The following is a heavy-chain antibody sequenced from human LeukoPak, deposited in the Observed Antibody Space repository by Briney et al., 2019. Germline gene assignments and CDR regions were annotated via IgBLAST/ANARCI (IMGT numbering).Heavy chain of an antibody. V-gene: IGHV4-39*01. D-gene: IGHD3-16*02. CDR2: ICYSGST. CDR1: GVSISSSSYY. Sequence: AETLSLTCTVSGVSISSSSYYWGWIRQPPGKGLEWIGSICYSGSTYYNPSLESRVTISVDTSKNQFSLKLSSVTAADTAVYYCARRRRDYVWGSYRYPFDYWGQGTLVTVSS. J-gene: IGHJ4*02. CDR3: ARRRRDYVWGSYRYPFDY.